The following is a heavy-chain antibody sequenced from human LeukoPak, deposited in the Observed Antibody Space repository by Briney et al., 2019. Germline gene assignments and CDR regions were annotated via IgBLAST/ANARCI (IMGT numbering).Heavy chain of an antibody. Sequence: PGGSLRLSCAASGFTFSSYEMNWVRQAPGKGLEWVSYISGSGSTIYYADSVKGRFTISRDNAKNSLYLQMNSLRAEDTAVYYCARDLERRGSTTVDYCGQGTLVTVSS. CDR3: ARDLERRGSTTVDY. V-gene: IGHV3-48*03. CDR2: ISGSGSTI. CDR1: GFTFSSYE. J-gene: IGHJ4*02. D-gene: IGHD2-2*01.